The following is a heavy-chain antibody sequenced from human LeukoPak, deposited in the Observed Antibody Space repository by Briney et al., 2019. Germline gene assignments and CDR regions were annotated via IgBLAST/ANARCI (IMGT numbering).Heavy chain of an antibody. CDR3: ARDTSKYYDFWSGYSDYGMDV. V-gene: IGHV1-18*01. Sequence: ASVKVSCMASGYTFTSYGISWVRQAPGQGLEWMGWISAYNGNTNYAQKLQGRVTMTTDTSTSTAYVELRSLRSDDTAVYYCARDTSKYYDFWSGYSDYGMDVWGQGTTVTVSS. CDR1: GYTFTSYG. J-gene: IGHJ6*02. D-gene: IGHD3-3*01. CDR2: ISAYNGNT.